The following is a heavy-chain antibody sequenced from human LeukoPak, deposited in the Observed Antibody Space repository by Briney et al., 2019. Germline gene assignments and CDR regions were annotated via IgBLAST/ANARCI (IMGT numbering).Heavy chain of an antibody. CDR1: GGSFSGYH. D-gene: IGHD6-19*01. Sequence: SETLSLTCAVYGGSFSGYHWSWIRQPPGKGLEWIGEINHSGSTNYNPSLKSRVTISVDTSKNQFSLKLSSVTAADTAVCYCARATYSSGWYVSMDYYYGMDVWGQGTTVTVSS. V-gene: IGHV4-34*01. CDR2: INHSGST. CDR3: ARATYSSGWYVSMDYYYGMDV. J-gene: IGHJ6*02.